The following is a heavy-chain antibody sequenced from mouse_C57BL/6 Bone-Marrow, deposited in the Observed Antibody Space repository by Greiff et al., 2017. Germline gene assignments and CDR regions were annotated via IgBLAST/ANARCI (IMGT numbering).Heavy chain of an antibody. CDR1: GYTFTDYY. CDR3: ARGGLGGYFDY. CDR2: IYPGSGNT. Sequence: QVQLQQSGAELVRPGASVKLSCKASGYTFTDYYINWVKQRPGQGLEWIARIYPGSGNTYYNEKFKGKATLTAEKSSSTAYMQLSSLTSEDSAVYFCARGGLGGYFDYWGQGTTLTVSS. D-gene: IGHD4-1*01. V-gene: IGHV1-76*01. J-gene: IGHJ2*01.